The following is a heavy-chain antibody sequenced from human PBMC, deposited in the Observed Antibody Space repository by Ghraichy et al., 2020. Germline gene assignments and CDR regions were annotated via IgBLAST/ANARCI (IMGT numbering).Heavy chain of an antibody. CDR1: RFIFSNYW. CDR3: ARGHSGRYFWYFDL. Sequence: GGSLRLSCAASRFIFSNYWMSWVRQAPGKGLEWVANIKQDGGEKYYVDSVKGRFTISRDNAKNSVDLQMNYLRAEDTAVYYCARGHSGRYFWYFDLWGRGTLVTVSS. D-gene: IGHD1-26*01. V-gene: IGHV3-7*01. CDR2: IKQDGGEK. J-gene: IGHJ2*01.